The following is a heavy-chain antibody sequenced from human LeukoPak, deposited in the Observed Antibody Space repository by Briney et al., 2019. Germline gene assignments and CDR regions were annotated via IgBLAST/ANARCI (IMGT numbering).Heavy chain of an antibody. Sequence: GGSLRLSCEGSGFTFSNYWMTWVRQAPGKGLEWVANIKTDGSEKRYADSVEGRFTISRDNAKNSLYQQMNSLRVEDTAVYYCARDLDTYVVLTAYDTFDIRGQGTMVTVAS. CDR1: GFTFSNYW. CDR2: IKTDGSEK. J-gene: IGHJ3*02. CDR3: ARDLDTYVVLTAYDTFDI. V-gene: IGHV3-7*01. D-gene: IGHD2-21*02.